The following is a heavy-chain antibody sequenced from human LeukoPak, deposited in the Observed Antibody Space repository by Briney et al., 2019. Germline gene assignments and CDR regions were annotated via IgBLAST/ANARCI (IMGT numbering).Heavy chain of an antibody. D-gene: IGHD6-13*01. CDR3: AKEGRSSWYFHEVDY. Sequence: GGSLRLSCAASGFTFSSYAMGWVRQAPGEGLEWVSDISVSGDRIYYADSVKGRVTISRDNSKNTLFLQMNSLRAEDTAVYYCAKEGRSSWYFHEVDYWGQGTLVTVSS. J-gene: IGHJ4*02. CDR1: GFTFSSYA. CDR2: ISVSGDRI. V-gene: IGHV3-23*01.